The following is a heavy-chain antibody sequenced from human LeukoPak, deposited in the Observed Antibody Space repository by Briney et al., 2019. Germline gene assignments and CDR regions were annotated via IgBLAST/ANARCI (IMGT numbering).Heavy chain of an antibody. D-gene: IGHD3-16*01. V-gene: IGHV4-34*10. CDR3: AREGKGASDY. CDR2: INHSGIT. J-gene: IGHJ4*02. CDR1: SGSFSGYY. Sequence: SESLSLTYDVYSGSFSGYYWSWIRQPPGKGLEWIGEINHSGITNYNPSLESRITMSVDTSKNQFSLKLSSVTAADTAVYYCAREGKGASDYWGQGTLVTVSS.